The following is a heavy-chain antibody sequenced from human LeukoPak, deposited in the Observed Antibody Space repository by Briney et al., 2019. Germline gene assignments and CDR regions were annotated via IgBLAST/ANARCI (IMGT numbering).Heavy chain of an antibody. V-gene: IGHV4-39*07. J-gene: IGHJ4*02. D-gene: IGHD2-2*02. CDR1: GGSISSSSYY. Sequence: SETLSLTCTVSGGSISSSSYYWGWIRQPPGKGLEWIGSIYYSGSTYYNPSLKSRVTISVDTSKNQFSLKLSSVTAADTAVYYCARGPYTHYYFDYWGQGTLVTVSS. CDR3: ARGPYTHYYFDY. CDR2: IYYSGST.